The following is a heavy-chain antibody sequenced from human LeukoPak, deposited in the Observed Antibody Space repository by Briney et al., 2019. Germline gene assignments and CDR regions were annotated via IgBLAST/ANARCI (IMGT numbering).Heavy chain of an antibody. Sequence: ETLSLTCAVFSGPFGGYFWSWVRQAPGKGLEWVSAISGSGGSTYYADSVKGQFTISRDNSKNTLYLQMNSLRAEDTAVYYCAKGSLWLNYWGQGTLVTVSS. CDR2: ISGSGGST. CDR1: SGPFGGYF. CDR3: AKGSLWLNY. J-gene: IGHJ4*02. D-gene: IGHD6-19*01. V-gene: IGHV3-23*01.